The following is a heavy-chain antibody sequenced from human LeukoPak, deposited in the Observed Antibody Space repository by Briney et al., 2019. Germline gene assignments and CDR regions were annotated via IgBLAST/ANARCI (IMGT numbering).Heavy chain of an antibody. V-gene: IGHV4-59*11. D-gene: IGHD5-18*01. CDR1: AASMNTHY. CDR2: TLDTVTT. CDR3: ATIKRGNIFGYFDF. J-gene: IGHJ4*02. Sequence: PSETLSLTCAVSAASMNTHYWSWIRQPPGKGLEWIGYTLDTVTTNDNPSLKSRFTLSADTSKNQFSLRLTSVTAADTAVYYCATIKRGNIFGYFDFWGQGIPVTVSS.